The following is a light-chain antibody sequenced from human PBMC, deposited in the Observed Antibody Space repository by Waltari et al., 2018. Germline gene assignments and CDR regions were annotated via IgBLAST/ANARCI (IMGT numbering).Light chain of an antibody. CDR3: QQYHNWPPWT. CDR2: DAS. V-gene: IGKV3D-15*01. Sequence: EIVMTQSPATLSVSPGEGATLSCRASQSVTTKLAWYQLKPGQAPRLLIYDASSRATGMPARFSGSGFGTEFTLTISSLQSEDFAVYYCQQYHNWPPWTFGRGTKVEIK. CDR1: QSVTTK. J-gene: IGKJ1*01.